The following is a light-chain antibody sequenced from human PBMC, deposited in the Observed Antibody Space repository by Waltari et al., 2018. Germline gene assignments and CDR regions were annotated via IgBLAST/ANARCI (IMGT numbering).Light chain of an antibody. CDR1: NIKGKS. V-gene: IGLV3-21*01. CDR3: QVWDANTDPGV. J-gene: IGLJ1*01. CDR2: YDN. Sequence: SYFLTHQPPWPWAPEETPKITCGGKNIKGKSVHGYRQRPGQAPVVVISYDNNRAAGIPERFSGSNSGNTATLTISRVEAGDEADYYCQVWDANTDPGVFGTGTEVTVL.